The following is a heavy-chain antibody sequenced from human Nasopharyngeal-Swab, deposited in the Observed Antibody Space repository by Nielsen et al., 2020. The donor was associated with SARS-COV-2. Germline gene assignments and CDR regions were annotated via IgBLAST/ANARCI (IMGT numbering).Heavy chain of an antibody. CDR2: INPNSGGT. CDR3: ARVPRYCSSTSCYAEPYYYYYGMDV. CDR1: GYTLTGYY. V-gene: IGHV1-2*02. Sequence: ASVKVSCKASGYTLTGYYMHWVRQAPGQGLEWMGWINPNSGGTNYAQKFQGRVTMTRDTSISTAYMELSRLRSDDTAVYYCARVPRYCSSTSCYAEPYYYYYGMDVWGQGTTVTVSS. D-gene: IGHD2-2*01. J-gene: IGHJ6*02.